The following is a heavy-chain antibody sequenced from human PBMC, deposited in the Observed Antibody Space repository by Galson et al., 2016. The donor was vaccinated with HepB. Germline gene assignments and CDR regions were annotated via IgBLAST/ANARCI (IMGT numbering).Heavy chain of an antibody. CDR1: GFTFSSYG. V-gene: IGHV3-7*03. J-gene: IGHJ4*02. CDR2: IKQDGSEK. CDR3: ARDGRYFDWLLSPIFDS. D-gene: IGHD3-9*01. Sequence: SLRLSCAASGFTFSSYGMHWVRQAPGKGLEWVANIKQDGSEKYYLDSVRGRFTISRDNAKNSLYPTMNSLRAEDTAVYYCARDGRYFDWLLSPIFDSWGQGTLVTVSS.